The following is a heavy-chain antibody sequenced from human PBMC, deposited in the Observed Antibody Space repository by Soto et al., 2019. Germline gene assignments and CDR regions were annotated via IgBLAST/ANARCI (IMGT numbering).Heavy chain of an antibody. J-gene: IGHJ4*02. CDR2: INPSDGNR. Sequence: ASVKVSCKASGGTFSSYAISWVRQAPGQGLEWMGLINPSDGNRNFAQKFEDRVTMTTATSSNTVFLELRSLKSDDTAIYYCARDRLRGYDSSGFYSWGQGTMVTVSS. V-gene: IGHV1-18*01. D-gene: IGHD3-22*01. CDR1: GGTFSSYA. CDR3: ARDRLRGYDSSGFYS.